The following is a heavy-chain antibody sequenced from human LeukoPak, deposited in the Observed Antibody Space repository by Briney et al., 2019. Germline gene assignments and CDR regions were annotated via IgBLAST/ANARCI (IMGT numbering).Heavy chain of an antibody. D-gene: IGHD3-3*01. J-gene: IGHJ4*02. CDR1: GGTFSSYT. CDR2: IIPILGIA. Sequence: SVKVSCKASGGTFSSYTISWVRQAPGQRLEWMGRIIPILGIANYAQKFQGRVTITADKSTSTAYMELSSLRSEDTAVYYCARGFRYDFWSGYYLFDYWGQGTLVTVSS. CDR3: ARGFRYDFWSGYYLFDY. V-gene: IGHV1-69*02.